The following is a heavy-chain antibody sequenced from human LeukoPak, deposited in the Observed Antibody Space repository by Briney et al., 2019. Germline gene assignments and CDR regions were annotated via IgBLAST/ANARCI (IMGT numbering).Heavy chain of an antibody. D-gene: IGHD3-3*01. CDR3: ARGERRITIFGVVNKGMDV. CDR1: GYTFTSCG. J-gene: IGHJ6*02. Sequence: GASVKVSCKASGYTFTSCGISWVRQAPGQGLEWMGWISAYNGNTNYAQKLQGRVTMTTDTSTSTAYMELRSLRSDDTAVYYCARGERRITIFGVVNKGMDVWGQGTTVTVSS. V-gene: IGHV1-18*01. CDR2: ISAYNGNT.